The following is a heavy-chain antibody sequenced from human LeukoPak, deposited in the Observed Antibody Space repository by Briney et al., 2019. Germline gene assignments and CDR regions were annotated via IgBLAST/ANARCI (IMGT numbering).Heavy chain of an antibody. Sequence: ASVKVSCKPSGYTFTGAYVHWVRQAPGQGLEWMGWINPNSGETKFAQKFQGRVTMTRDTSISTVYMDLGGLRSDDTAVHYCARVLFNSGYDYWGQGSLVTVSS. J-gene: IGHJ4*02. CDR1: GYTFTGAY. CDR2: INPNSGET. CDR3: ARVLFNSGYDY. V-gene: IGHV1-2*02. D-gene: IGHD3-9*01.